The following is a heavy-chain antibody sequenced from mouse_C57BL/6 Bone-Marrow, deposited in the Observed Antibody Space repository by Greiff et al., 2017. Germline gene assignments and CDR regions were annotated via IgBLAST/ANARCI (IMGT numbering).Heavy chain of an antibody. Sequence: EVQRVESGGGLVQPGGSLKLSCAASGFTFSDYYMYWVRQTPEKRLEWVAYISNGGGSTYYPDTVKGRFTISRDTAKNTLYQQMSRLKSEDTAMYYCARQGGHAMDYWGQGTSVTVSS. CDR2: ISNGGGST. CDR3: ARQGGHAMDY. J-gene: IGHJ4*01. V-gene: IGHV5-12*01. CDR1: GFTFSDYY. D-gene: IGHD1-1*02.